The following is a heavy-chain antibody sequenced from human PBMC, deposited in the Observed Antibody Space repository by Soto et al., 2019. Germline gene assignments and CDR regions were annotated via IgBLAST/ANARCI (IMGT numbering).Heavy chain of an antibody. CDR1: GGSISSGGYY. CDR2: IYYSGGSY. D-gene: IGHD1-26*01. CDR3: ARGGVGATTRGDFDF. Sequence: QVQLQESGPGLVKPSQTLSLTCTVSGGSISSGGYYWSWIRQHPGKDLEWIGYIYYSGGSYYYNPSLKSRLTISGDTSKNQFSLKLSSVTAADTAVYYCARGGVGATTRGDFDFWGQGTLVTVSS. J-gene: IGHJ4*02. V-gene: IGHV4-31*03.